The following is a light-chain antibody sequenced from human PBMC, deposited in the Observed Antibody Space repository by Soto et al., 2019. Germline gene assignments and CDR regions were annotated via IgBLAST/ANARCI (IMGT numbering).Light chain of an antibody. V-gene: IGKV1-27*01. CDR2: AAS. Sequence: DIQMTQSPSSLSASVGDRVSITCRASQGIYNYLAWYQQKPGKVPKLLIYAASTLQSGVPSRFSGSGAGTDFTLTISRLQPEDVATYYCQNDNSVPFTFGGGTKVEIK. CDR3: QNDNSVPFT. J-gene: IGKJ4*01. CDR1: QGIYNY.